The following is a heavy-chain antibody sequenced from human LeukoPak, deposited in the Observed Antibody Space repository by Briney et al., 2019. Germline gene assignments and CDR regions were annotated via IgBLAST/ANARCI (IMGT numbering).Heavy chain of an antibody. D-gene: IGHD2-2*01. J-gene: IGHJ4*02. Sequence: SGTVSLTCAVSGCSISSSNWWSWVRQPPGKGLEWIGEIYHSGSTNYNPSLKSRVTISVDKSKNQFSLKLSSVTAADTAVYYCARRGTRLWPFDYWGQGTLVTVSS. CDR1: GCSISSSNW. CDR2: IYHSGST. V-gene: IGHV4-4*02. CDR3: ARRGTRLWPFDY.